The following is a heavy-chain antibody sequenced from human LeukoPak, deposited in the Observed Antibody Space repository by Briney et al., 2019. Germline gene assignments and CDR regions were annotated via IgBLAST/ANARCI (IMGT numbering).Heavy chain of an antibody. V-gene: IGHV4-31*03. CDR3: ARGMDWFDP. Sequence: SQTLSLTCTVSGGSISSGGYYWRWIRQHPGKGLEWIGYIYYSGSTYYTPSLKRRVTISVDTSENQFSLKLSSVTAADTAIYYCARGMDWFDPWGQGTLVTVSS. D-gene: IGHD2-8*01. CDR2: IYYSGST. CDR1: GGSISSGGYY. J-gene: IGHJ5*02.